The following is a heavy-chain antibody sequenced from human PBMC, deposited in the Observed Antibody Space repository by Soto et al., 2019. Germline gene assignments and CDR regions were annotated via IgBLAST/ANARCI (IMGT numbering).Heavy chain of an antibody. CDR2: ISAYNGKR. Sequence: QGQLLQSRDEVKKPGASVRVSCRASGYDFTSYGISWVRQAPGQGLEWVSWISAYNGKRDTAQKFQGRVTMTLDTSTDTAHMELGDLTSADTAVYYCARGRIVASIHDAFEIWGQGTMVGVSS. CDR1: GYDFTSYG. D-gene: IGHD2-21*01. CDR3: ARGRIVASIHDAFEI. V-gene: IGHV1-18*01. J-gene: IGHJ3*02.